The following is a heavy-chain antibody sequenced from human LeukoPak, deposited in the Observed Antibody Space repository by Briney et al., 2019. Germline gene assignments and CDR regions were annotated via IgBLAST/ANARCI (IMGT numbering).Heavy chain of an antibody. V-gene: IGHV4-31*11. J-gene: IGHJ3*02. Sequence: SETLSLTCAVFGGSISSDNWWSWVRQPPGKGLEWIGYIYYSGSTYYNPSLKSRVTISVDTSKNQFSLKLSSVTAADTAVYYCARVLRGYSYGYAFDIWGQGTMVTVSS. CDR1: GGSISSDNW. CDR3: ARVLRGYSYGYAFDI. CDR2: IYYSGST. D-gene: IGHD5-18*01.